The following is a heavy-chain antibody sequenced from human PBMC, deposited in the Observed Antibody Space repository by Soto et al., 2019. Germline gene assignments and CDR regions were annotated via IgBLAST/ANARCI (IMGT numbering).Heavy chain of an antibody. CDR1: GFTFSSYA. D-gene: IGHD2-2*01. J-gene: IGHJ6*02. CDR3: ARVVEVVPAAISNYYYYYGMDV. V-gene: IGHV3-30-3*01. CDR2: ISYDGSNK. Sequence: PGGSLRLSCAASGFTFSSYAMHWVRQAPGKGLEWVAVISYDGSNKYYADSVKGRFTISRDNSKNTLYLQMNSLRAEDTAVYYCARVVEVVPAAISNYYYYYGMDVWGQGTTVTVS.